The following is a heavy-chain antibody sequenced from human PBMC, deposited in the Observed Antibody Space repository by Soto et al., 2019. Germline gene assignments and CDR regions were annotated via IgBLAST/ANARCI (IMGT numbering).Heavy chain of an antibody. D-gene: IGHD2-15*01. CDR3: ARALAGGYCSGGSCYRDYYYYMDV. Sequence: QVQLVQSGAEVKKPGASVKVSCKASGYTFTSYGISWVRQAPGQGLEWMGWISAYNGNTNYAQKPQGRVTMTTDTSTSTAYMELRSLRSDDTAVYYCARALAGGYCSGGSCYRDYYYYMDVWGKGTTVTVSS. J-gene: IGHJ6*03. CDR2: ISAYNGNT. V-gene: IGHV1-18*01. CDR1: GYTFTSYG.